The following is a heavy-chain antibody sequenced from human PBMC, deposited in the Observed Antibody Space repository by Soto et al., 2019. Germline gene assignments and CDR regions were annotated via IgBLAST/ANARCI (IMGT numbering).Heavy chain of an antibody. D-gene: IGHD5-18*01. CDR3: AREGRGYSYGADFDG. J-gene: IGHJ5*02. V-gene: IGHV3-33*01. Sequence: QVQLVESGGGAVQPGRSLRLSCAASGFTFSSYGMHWVRQAPGKGLEWVAVIWYDGSNKYYADSVKGRFTISRDNSKNTLYLQMNSLRAEDTAVYYCAREGRGYSYGADFDGWGQGTLVTVSS. CDR1: GFTFSSYG. CDR2: IWYDGSNK.